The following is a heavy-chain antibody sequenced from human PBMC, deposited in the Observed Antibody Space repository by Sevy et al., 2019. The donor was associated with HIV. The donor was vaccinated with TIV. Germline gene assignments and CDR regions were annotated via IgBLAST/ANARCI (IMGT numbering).Heavy chain of an antibody. CDR3: SRDGVRGSY. CDR2: IKQDGSEK. J-gene: IGHJ4*02. V-gene: IGHV3-7*01. CDR1: GFTFSSYW. Sequence: GGSLRLSCAASGFTFSSYWMSWVRQAPGKGLEWVANIKQDGSEKNYVDSEKGRFTISRDNAKNSLYLQMNSLRADDTAVYYCSRDGVRGSYWGQGTLVTVSS. D-gene: IGHD3-16*01.